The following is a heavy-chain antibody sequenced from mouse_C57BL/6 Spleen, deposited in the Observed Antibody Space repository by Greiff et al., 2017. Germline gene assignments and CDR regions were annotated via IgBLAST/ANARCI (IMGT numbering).Heavy chain of an antibody. CDR2: IRNKANNHAT. J-gene: IGHJ1*03. CDR1: GFTFSDAW. V-gene: IGHV6-6*01. CDR3: TRLRGGYYGSTWYFDV. D-gene: IGHD1-1*01. Sequence: EVKVVESGGGLVQPGGSMKLSCAASGFTFSDAWMDWVRQSPEKGLEWVAEIRNKANNHATYYAESVKGRFTISRDDSKSGVYLQMNSLRAEDTGIYYCTRLRGGYYGSTWYFDVWGTGTTVTVSS.